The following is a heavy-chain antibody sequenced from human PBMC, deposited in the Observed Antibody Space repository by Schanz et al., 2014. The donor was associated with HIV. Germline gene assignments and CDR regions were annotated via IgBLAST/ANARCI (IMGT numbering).Heavy chain of an antibody. CDR3: ARDVAGCSGTSCYSDAFDI. CDR1: FFPFLLSC. J-gene: IGHJ3*02. Sequence: SLLLPFSSSFFPFLLSCMHWVRQAPGKGLEWVAVTWYDGSNKYYADSVKGRFTISRDNSKNTLFLQMNSLRAEDTAVYFCARDVAGCSGTSCYSDAFDIWGQGTLVTVSS. V-gene: IGHV3-33*01. CDR2: TWYDGSNK. D-gene: IGHD2-2*01.